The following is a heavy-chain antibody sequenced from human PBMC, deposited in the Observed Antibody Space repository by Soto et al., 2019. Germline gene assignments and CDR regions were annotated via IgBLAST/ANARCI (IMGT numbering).Heavy chain of an antibody. J-gene: IGHJ3*02. CDR3: ARNYGHAFDI. Sequence: QVQLQESCTGLVKPSETLSLTCTVSGGSISSYYWSWIRQPPGKGLEWIGYLYYSGSTNYNPSLKSRVTISVDTSKNQFSLKLSSVTAANTAVYYCARNYGHAFDIWGQGTMVTVSS. V-gene: IGHV4-59*01. D-gene: IGHD1-7*01. CDR1: GGSISSYY. CDR2: LYYSGST.